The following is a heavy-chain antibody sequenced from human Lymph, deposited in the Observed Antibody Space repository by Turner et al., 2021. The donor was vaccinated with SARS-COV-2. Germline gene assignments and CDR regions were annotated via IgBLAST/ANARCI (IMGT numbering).Heavy chain of an antibody. CDR3: ARDLGTYGMDV. J-gene: IGHJ6*02. CDR2: IYSGCTT. V-gene: IGHV3-53*02. D-gene: IGHD6-13*01. CDR1: GIIVSRNY. Sequence: EVQLVETGGGLIQPGGSLRLSCAASGIIVSRNYMTWVRQAPGKGLEWVSVIYSGCTTYYADSVKGRFTIARDNSKNTLYLQMNSLRVEDTAVYYCARDLGTYGMDVWGQGTTVTVSS.